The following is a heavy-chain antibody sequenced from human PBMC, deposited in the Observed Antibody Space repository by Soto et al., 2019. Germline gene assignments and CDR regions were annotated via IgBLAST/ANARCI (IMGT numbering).Heavy chain of an antibody. CDR2: IIPIFGSA. CDR1: GGTFSNYA. Sequence: QVQLVQSGAEVKKPGSSVKVSCKASGGTFSNYAITWVRQAPGQGREWLGRIIPIFGSANYAQKFQGRVTITADESTTKAYMELSSLRSDDTAVYYCAKDGGKDGYFRNWFDPWGQGTLVTVSS. V-gene: IGHV1-69*15. CDR3: AKDGGKDGYFRNWFDP. J-gene: IGHJ5*02. D-gene: IGHD5-12*01.